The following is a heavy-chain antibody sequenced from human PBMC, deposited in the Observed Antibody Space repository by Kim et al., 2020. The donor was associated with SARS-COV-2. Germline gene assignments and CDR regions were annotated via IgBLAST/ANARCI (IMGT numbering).Heavy chain of an antibody. V-gene: IGHV4-31*03. CDR1: GGSISSGGYY. CDR2: IYYSGST. D-gene: IGHD5-18*01. CDR3: ARLYSYGFGGWFDP. J-gene: IGHJ5*02. Sequence: SETLSLTCTVSGGSISSGGYYWSWIRQHPGKGLEWIGYIYYSGSTYYNPSLKSRVTISVDTSKNQFSLKLSSVTAADTAVYYCARLYSYGFGGWFDPWGQGTLVTVSS.